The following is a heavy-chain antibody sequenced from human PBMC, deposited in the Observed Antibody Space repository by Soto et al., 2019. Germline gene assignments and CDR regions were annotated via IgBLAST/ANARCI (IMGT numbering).Heavy chain of an antibody. CDR2: ISYDGSNK. Sequence: QVQLVESGGGVVQPGRSLRLSCAASGYTFSSYAMHWVRQAPGKGLEWVAVISYDGSNKYYADSVKGRFTISRDNSRNTLYLQMNSLRAEHTAVYYCARDELRFSWAYGMDVWGQGTTVTVSS. J-gene: IGHJ6*02. CDR1: GYTFSSYA. CDR3: ARDELRFSWAYGMDV. V-gene: IGHV3-30-3*01. D-gene: IGHD3-3*01.